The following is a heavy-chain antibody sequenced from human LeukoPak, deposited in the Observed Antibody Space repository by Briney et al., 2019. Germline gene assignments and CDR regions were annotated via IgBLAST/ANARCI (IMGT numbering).Heavy chain of an antibody. CDR2: IYYSGRT. J-gene: IGHJ4*02. CDR3: ARANYGSGSYPPDF. V-gene: IGHV4-39*07. Sequence: SETLSLTCTVSGGSISSSSYYWGWIRQPPGKGLEWIGSIYYSGRTNYNRSLKSRVTISVDTSKNQFSLKLSSVTAADTAVYYCARANYGSGSYPPDFWGQGTLVTVSS. CDR1: GGSISSSSYY. D-gene: IGHD3-10*01.